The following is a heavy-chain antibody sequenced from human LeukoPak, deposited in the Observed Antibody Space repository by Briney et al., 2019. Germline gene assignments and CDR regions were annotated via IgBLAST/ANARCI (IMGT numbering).Heavy chain of an antibody. V-gene: IGHV3-30-3*01. CDR2: ISYDGSNK. D-gene: IGHD5-18*01. J-gene: IGHJ4*02. CDR3: ARGIQLWSDLDH. CDR1: GFTFSSYA. Sequence: GRSLRLSCAASGFTFSSYAMHWVRQAPGKGLEWVAVISYDGSNKYYADSVKGRFTISRDNSKNTLYLQMNSLRAEDTAVYYCARGIQLWSDLDHWGQGTLVTVSS.